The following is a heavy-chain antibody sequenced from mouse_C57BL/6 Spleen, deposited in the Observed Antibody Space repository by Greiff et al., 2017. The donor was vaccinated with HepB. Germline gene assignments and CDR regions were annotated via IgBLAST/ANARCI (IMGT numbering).Heavy chain of an antibody. Sequence: DVKLQESGPGLVKPSQSLSLTCSVTGYSITSGYYWNWIRQFPGNKLEWMGYISYDGSNNYNPSLKNRISITRDTSKNQFFLKLNSVTTEDTATYYCAREGSLYYGKEIDYAMDYWGQGTSVTVSS. CDR3: AREGSLYYGKEIDYAMDY. D-gene: IGHD2-1*01. V-gene: IGHV3-6*01. CDR1: GYSITSGYY. CDR2: ISYDGSN. J-gene: IGHJ4*01.